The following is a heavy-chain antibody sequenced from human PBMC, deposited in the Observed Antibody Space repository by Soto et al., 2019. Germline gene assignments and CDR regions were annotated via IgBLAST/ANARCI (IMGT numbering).Heavy chain of an antibody. Sequence: GGSLRLSCAASGFTFSSHEMNWVRQAPGKGLEWISYISRSGVTTYYADSVRGRFIVSRDNAQESLFLQMNSLRVEDTAIYYCARGGVYWGQGTLVTVSS. CDR2: ISRSGVTT. D-gene: IGHD2-8*01. V-gene: IGHV3-48*03. CDR1: GFTFSSHE. J-gene: IGHJ4*02. CDR3: ARGGVY.